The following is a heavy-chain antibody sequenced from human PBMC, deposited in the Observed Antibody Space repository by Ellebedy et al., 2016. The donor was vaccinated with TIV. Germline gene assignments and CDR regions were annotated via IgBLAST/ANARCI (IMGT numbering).Heavy chain of an antibody. CDR2: ISGSGGST. J-gene: IGHJ5*02. D-gene: IGHD3-22*01. V-gene: IGHV3-23*01. Sequence: GESLKISCAASGFTFSSYAMSWVRQAPGKGLEWVSAISGSGGSTYYADSVKGRFTISRDNSKNTLYLQMNSLRAEDTAVYYCAKEYYYDNSGYSSGGFDPWGQGTLVTVSS. CDR1: GFTFSSYA. CDR3: AKEYYYDNSGYSSGGFDP.